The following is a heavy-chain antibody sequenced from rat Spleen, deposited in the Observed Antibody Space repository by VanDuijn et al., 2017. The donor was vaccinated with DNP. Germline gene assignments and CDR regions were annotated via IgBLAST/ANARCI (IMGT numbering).Heavy chain of an antibody. CDR3: AGRPPPTRGPFDY. V-gene: IGHV5-17*01. Sequence: EVQLVESGGGLVQPGNSLKLSCAASGFTFSDYAMAWVRQSPKKGLEWVATIIYDGSSTYYRDSVKGRFTISRDNARSTLYLQMDSLRSEDTAAYYCAGRPPPTRGPFDYWGQGVTVTVSS. CDR2: IIYDGSST. J-gene: IGHJ2*01. CDR1: GFTFSDYA. D-gene: IGHD1-4*01.